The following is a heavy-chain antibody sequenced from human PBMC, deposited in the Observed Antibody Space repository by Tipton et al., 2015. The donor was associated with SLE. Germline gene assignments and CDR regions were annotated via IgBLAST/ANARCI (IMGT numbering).Heavy chain of an antibody. V-gene: IGHV4-61*02. CDR1: GDPFKSGSYY. CDR3: AREVRGVIIEYFDY. Sequence: TLSLTCTVSGDPFKSGSYYWSWIRQPAGKGLEWIGRIYTSGSTNYNPSLKSRVTISVDTSKNQFSLKLTSVTAADTAVYYCAREVRGVIIEYFDYWGQGALVTVSS. D-gene: IGHD3-10*01. CDR2: IYTSGST. J-gene: IGHJ4*02.